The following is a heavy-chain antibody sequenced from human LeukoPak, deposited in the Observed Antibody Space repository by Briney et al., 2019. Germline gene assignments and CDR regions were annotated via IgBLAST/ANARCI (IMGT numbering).Heavy chain of an antibody. CDR2: IYPGDCDT. J-gene: IGHJ4*02. Sequence: GGSLQISCKGSGYIFTNYWIGWVRHMPGKGVEWMVMIYPGDCDTRYSPSFQGQVTISADKSISTAYLQWSTLKPSDTAMYFCTRGQWLADSWGQGTLVTVSS. CDR1: GYIFTNYW. V-gene: IGHV5-51*01. D-gene: IGHD6-19*01. CDR3: TRGQWLADS.